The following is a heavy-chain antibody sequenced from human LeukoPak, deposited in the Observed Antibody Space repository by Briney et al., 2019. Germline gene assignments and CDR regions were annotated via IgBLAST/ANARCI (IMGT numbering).Heavy chain of an antibody. CDR3: ARVRRELLDYSFDY. CDR1: GYTFTSYG. CDR2: ISAYNGNT. V-gene: IGHV1-18*01. J-gene: IGHJ4*02. Sequence: ASVKVSCKASGYTFTSYGISWVRQAPGQGLEWMGWISAYNGNTNYAQKFQGRVTTTTDTSTNTAYMELRSLRSDDTAVYYCARVRRELLDYSFDYWGQGTLVTVSS. D-gene: IGHD1-7*01.